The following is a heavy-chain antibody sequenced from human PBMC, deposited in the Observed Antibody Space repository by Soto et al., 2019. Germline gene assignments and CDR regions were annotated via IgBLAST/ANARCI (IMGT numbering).Heavy chain of an antibody. J-gene: IGHJ3*01. CDR1: GFTFSNYW. CDR2: INGDGSNT. CDR3: VRLRSTTLGGGDAFAV. D-gene: IGHD4-17*01. V-gene: IGHV3-74*03. Sequence: EEQLVESGGGLVQPGGSLRLSCAASGFTFSNYWMHWVRQVPGKGLLWVSRINGDGSNTKYADSVRGRFTISRDNAKNTLYLQMSRLRADDTAVYYGVRLRSTTLGGGDAFAVWGQGTVVTVSS.